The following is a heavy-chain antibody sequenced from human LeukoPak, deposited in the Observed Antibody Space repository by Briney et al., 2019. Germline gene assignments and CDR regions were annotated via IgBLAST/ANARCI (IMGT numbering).Heavy chain of an antibody. Sequence: SETLSLTCTVSGGSISSGSYYWSWIRQPAGKGLEWIRRIYTSGSTNYNPSLKSRVTISVDTSKNQFSLKLSSVTAADTAVYYCARGGSLYYDSSGYLDYWGQGTLVTVSS. CDR2: IYTSGST. J-gene: IGHJ4*02. CDR3: ARGGSLYYDSSGYLDY. CDR1: GGSISSGSYY. D-gene: IGHD3-22*01. V-gene: IGHV4-61*02.